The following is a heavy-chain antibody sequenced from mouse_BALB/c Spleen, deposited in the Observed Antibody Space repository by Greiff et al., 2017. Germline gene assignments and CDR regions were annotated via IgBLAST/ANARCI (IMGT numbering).Heavy chain of an antibody. CDR1: GYSITSDYA. CDR3: ARDGYAMDY. D-gene: IGHD1-1*01. CDR2: ISYSGST. V-gene: IGHV3-2*02. J-gene: IGHJ4*01. Sequence: VQLQQSGPGLVKPSQSLSLTCTVTGYSITSDYAWNWIRQFPGNKLEWMGYISYSGSTSYNPSLKSRISITRDTSKNQFFLQLNSVTTEDTATYYCARDGYAMDYWGQGTSVTVSS.